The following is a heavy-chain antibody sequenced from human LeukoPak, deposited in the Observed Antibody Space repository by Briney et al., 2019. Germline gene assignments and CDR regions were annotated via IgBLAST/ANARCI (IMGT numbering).Heavy chain of an antibody. CDR2: IRNSGPT. D-gene: IGHD3-22*01. Sequence: KASETLSLTCSVSHASITDYFWSWIRQPPGKGLEWIAYIRNSGPTRYNPSLQSRVTISLDTSKNQFSLKLTSVTAADTAIYYCVESSDSRFGPWGQGTLVTVSS. CDR3: VESSDSRFGP. V-gene: IGHV4-59*01. CDR1: HASITDYF. J-gene: IGHJ5*02.